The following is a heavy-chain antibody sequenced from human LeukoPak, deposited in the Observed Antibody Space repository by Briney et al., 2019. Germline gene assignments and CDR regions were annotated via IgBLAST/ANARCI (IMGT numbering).Heavy chain of an antibody. V-gene: IGHV5-51*01. J-gene: IGHJ4*02. CDR2: IYPGDSDT. CDR3: ARSIQAVAAAYYYDSSGLFDY. CDR1: GYSFTSYW. D-gene: IGHD3-22*01. Sequence: GESLKISCQGSGYSFTSYWIGWVRQMPGKGLEWMGIIYPGDSDTRYSPSFQGQVTISADKSVSTAYLQWSSLKASDTAMYYCARSIQAVAAAYYYDSSGLFDYWGQGTLVTVSS.